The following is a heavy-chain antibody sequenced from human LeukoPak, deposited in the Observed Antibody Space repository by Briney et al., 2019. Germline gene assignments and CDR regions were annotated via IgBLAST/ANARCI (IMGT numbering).Heavy chain of an antibody. V-gene: IGHV4-59*12. CDR2: IYYSGST. CDR1: GGSISSYY. D-gene: IGHD2/OR15-2a*01. J-gene: IGHJ4*02. CDR3: AGDFFSGPGY. Sequence: SETLSLTCTVSGGSISSYYWSWIRQPPGKGLEWIGYIYYSGSTNYNPSLRSRVTISVDTSKNQFSLKLSSVTAADTAVYYCAGDFFSGPGYWGQGTLVTVSS.